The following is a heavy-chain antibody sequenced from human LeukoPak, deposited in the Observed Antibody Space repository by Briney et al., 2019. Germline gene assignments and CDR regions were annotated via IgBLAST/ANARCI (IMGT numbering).Heavy chain of an antibody. Sequence: ASVKVSCKASGYTFTSYGISWVRQAPGQGLEWMGWISAYNGNTNYAQKLQGRVTMTTDTSTSTAYMELRSLRSDDTAVYYYARALDGSSGKMLYYYYYMDVWGKGTTVTISS. D-gene: IGHD6-19*01. CDR3: ARALDGSSGKMLYYYYYMDV. V-gene: IGHV1-18*01. CDR1: GYTFTSYG. J-gene: IGHJ6*03. CDR2: ISAYNGNT.